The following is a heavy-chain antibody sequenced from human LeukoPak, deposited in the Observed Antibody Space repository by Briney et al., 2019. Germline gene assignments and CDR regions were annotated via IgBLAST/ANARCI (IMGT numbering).Heavy chain of an antibody. V-gene: IGHV3-43*01. Sequence: GGSLRLSCAASGFTFDDYTMHWVRQAPGKGLEWVSLISWDGGSTYYADSVKARSTISRDNSKKSLYLQMNSLRTDDTALYYCAKGGRQWGNGDRTFDSWGQGTLVTVSS. CDR2: ISWDGGST. J-gene: IGHJ4*02. CDR1: GFTFDDYT. CDR3: AKGGRQWGNGDRTFDS. D-gene: IGHD6-19*01.